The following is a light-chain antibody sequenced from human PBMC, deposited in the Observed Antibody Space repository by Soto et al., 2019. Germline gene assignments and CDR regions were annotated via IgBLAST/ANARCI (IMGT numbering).Light chain of an antibody. J-gene: IGKJ1*01. V-gene: IGKV3-20*01. Sequence: EIVLTQSPGTLSLSPGERATLSCRASQSVSSRSLAWYQQKPGQAPRLLISDASNRAADIPDRFSGSGSGTDFTLTINRLEPEDFAVYYCQQYAGSPRTFGQGTKV. CDR2: DAS. CDR3: QQYAGSPRT. CDR1: QSVSSRS.